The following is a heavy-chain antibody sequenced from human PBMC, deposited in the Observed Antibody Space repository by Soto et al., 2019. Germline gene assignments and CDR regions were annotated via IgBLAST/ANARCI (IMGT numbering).Heavy chain of an antibody. CDR3: ARGLPLHHVYYFDY. CDR1: GGSISSGGYY. V-gene: IGHV4-61*08. Sequence: SETLSLTCTVSGGSISSGGYYWSWIRQPPGKGLEWIGYIYYSGSTNYNPSLKSRVTISVDTSKNQFSLKLSSVTAADTAVSYCARGLPLHHVYYFDYGGQGTLVTVSS. CDR2: IYYSGST. J-gene: IGHJ4*02. D-gene: IGHD2-15*01.